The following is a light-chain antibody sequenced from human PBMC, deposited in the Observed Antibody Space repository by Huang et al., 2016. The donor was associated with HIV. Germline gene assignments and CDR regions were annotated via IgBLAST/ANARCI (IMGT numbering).Light chain of an antibody. J-gene: IGKJ1*01. CDR1: QTISTKY. Sequence: EIVLTQSPGTLSLSPGERATVSCRASQTISTKYIAWYQQRPGQAPRLLVYVASNRLTGSPDRFSGSGSETDFTLTISRLEPEDFAVYYCQHYGSSPTFGQGTRLEIK. CDR2: VAS. V-gene: IGKV3-20*01. CDR3: QHYGSSPT.